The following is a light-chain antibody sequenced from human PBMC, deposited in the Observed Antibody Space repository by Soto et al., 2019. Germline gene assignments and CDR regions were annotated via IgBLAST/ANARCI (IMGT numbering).Light chain of an antibody. CDR1: SGHSSYA. J-gene: IGLJ3*02. CDR2: LNSDGSH. CDR3: QTWVTGIWV. V-gene: IGLV4-69*01. Sequence: QLVLTQSPSASASLGASVKLTCTLSSGHSSYAIAWHQQQPEKGPRYLMKLNSDGSHSKGDGIPDRFSGSSSGAERYLTISSLQSEDEADYYCQTWVTGIWVFGGGTQLTVL.